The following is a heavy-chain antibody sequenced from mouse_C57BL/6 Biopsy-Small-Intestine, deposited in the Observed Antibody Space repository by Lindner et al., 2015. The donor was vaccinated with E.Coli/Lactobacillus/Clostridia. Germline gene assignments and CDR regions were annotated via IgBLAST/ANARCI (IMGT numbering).Heavy chain of an antibody. V-gene: IGHV1-82*01. D-gene: IGHD6-5*01. CDR2: IYPGDGDT. Sequence: VQLQESGPELVKPGASVKISCKASGYAFSSSWMNWVKQRPGKGLEWIGRIYPGDGDTNYNGKFKGKATLTADKSSSTAYMQLSGLTSEDSAVYFCARYAFYAMDYWGQGTSVTVSS. J-gene: IGHJ4*01. CDR1: GYAFSSSW. CDR3: ARYAFYAMDY.